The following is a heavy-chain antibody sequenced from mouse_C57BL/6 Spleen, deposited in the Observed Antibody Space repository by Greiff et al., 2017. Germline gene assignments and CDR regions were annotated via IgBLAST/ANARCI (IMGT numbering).Heavy chain of an antibody. Sequence: VQLQESGPELVKPGASVKISCKASGYAFSSSWMNWVKQRPGKGLEWIGRIYPGDGDTNYNGKFKGKATLTADKSSSTAYMQLSSLTSEDSAVYFCARSMMRSHWYFDVWGTGTTVTVSS. CDR1: GYAFSSSW. CDR2: IYPGDGDT. D-gene: IGHD2-3*01. V-gene: IGHV1-82*01. CDR3: ARSMMRSHWYFDV. J-gene: IGHJ1*03.